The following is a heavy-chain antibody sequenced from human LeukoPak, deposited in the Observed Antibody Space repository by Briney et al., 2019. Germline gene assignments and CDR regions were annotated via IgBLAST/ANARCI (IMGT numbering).Heavy chain of an antibody. Sequence: AGGSLRLSCAASGFTFSTYAVHWVRQAPGKGLEWVALISSDGSKKYYADSVRGRLTITRDNSKSTLYLQMNSLTPEDTAVYYCARDQVGAIGGSAYGWFDPWAREPWSASPQ. V-gene: IGHV3-30-3*01. D-gene: IGHD1-26*01. CDR3: ARDQVGAIGGSAYGWFDP. CDR1: GFTFSTYA. J-gene: IGHJ5*02. CDR2: ISSDGSKK.